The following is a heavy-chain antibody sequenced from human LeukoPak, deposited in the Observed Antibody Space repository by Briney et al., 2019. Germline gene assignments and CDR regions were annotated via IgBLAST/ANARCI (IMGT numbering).Heavy chain of an antibody. Sequence: ASVKVSCTASGYTFTSYAMHWVRQAPGQRLEWMGWINAGNGNTKYSQKFQGRVTITRDTSASTAYMELSSLRSEDTAVYYCARGSYSSGWYGSQLDYWGQGTLVTVSS. CDR1: GYTFTSYA. CDR3: ARGSYSSGWYGSQLDY. V-gene: IGHV1-3*01. D-gene: IGHD6-19*01. CDR2: INAGNGNT. J-gene: IGHJ4*02.